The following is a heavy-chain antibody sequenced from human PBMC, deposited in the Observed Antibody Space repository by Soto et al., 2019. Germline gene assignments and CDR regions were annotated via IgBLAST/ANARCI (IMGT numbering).Heavy chain of an antibody. CDR3: ARGQHGGNSVDY. Sequence: ASVKVSCKASGYTFTGYYMHWVRQAPGQGLEWMGWINPNNGGTSYAQKFQGRVTMTRDTSISTAYMELSRLRSDDTAVYYCARGQHGGNSVDYWGQGTLVTVSS. D-gene: IGHD2-21*02. CDR2: INPNNGGT. J-gene: IGHJ4*02. V-gene: IGHV1-2*02. CDR1: GYTFTGYY.